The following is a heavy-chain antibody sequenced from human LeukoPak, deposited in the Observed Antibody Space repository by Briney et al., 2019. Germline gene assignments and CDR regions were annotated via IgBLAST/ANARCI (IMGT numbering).Heavy chain of an antibody. CDR1: GGSVSSGSYY. D-gene: IGHD3-22*01. Sequence: PSETLSLTCTVSGGSVSSGSYYWSWIRQPPGKGLEWIGYISYSGNTNYNPSLKSRVTISVDTSKNQFSLKLSSVTAADTAVFYCARGRAGTTYYYDSSGYYNDYWGQGTLVTVSS. CDR3: ARGRAGTTYYYDSSGYYNDY. J-gene: IGHJ4*02. V-gene: IGHV4-61*01. CDR2: ISYSGNT.